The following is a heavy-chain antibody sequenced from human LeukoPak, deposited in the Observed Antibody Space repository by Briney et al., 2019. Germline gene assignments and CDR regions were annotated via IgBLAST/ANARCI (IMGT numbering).Heavy chain of an antibody. V-gene: IGHV3-30*02. CDR2: IRYDGSNK. D-gene: IGHD2-8*01. CDR3: AKDRCSNGVGCYYYYMDV. J-gene: IGHJ6*03. Sequence: GGSLRLSCAASGFTFSTYGMHWVRQAPGKGLEWVAFIRYDGSNKYYADSVKGRFTISRDNSKNTLYLQMNSLRAEDTAVYYCAKDRCSNGVGCYYYYMDVWGKGTSVTISS. CDR1: GFTFSTYG.